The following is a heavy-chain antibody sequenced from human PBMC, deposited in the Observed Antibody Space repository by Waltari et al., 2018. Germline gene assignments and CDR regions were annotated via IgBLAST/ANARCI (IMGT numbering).Heavy chain of an antibody. Sequence: QVQLVQSGAEVKRPGSSVKVSCKASGGTFSSYAISWVRQAPGQGLEWMGGSIPIFGTANDAQKFQGRVTITTDESTSTAYMELSSLRAEDTAVYYCAKPYPHYGGNSMGGAFDIWGQGTMVTVSS. CDR3: AKPYPHYGGNSMGGAFDI. D-gene: IGHD4-17*01. J-gene: IGHJ3*02. CDR1: GGTFSSYA. CDR2: SIPIFGTA. V-gene: IGHV1-69*05.